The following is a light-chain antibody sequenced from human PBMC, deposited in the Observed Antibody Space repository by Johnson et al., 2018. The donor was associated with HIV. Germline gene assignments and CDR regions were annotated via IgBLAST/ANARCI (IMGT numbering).Light chain of an antibody. CDR2: ENT. V-gene: IGLV1-51*02. Sequence: QSVLTQPPSVSAAPGQKVTISCSGSSSNNGDNYVSWYQQLPGTAPKLLIYENTKRPSGIPDRFSGSKSGTSATLGITGLQTGDEGDYYCGTWDSSLSAGVFGTGTKVTVL. J-gene: IGLJ1*01. CDR3: GTWDSSLSAGV. CDR1: SSNNGDNY.